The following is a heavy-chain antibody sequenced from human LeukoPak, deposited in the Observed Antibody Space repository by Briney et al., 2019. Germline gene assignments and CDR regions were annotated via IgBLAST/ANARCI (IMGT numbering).Heavy chain of an antibody. J-gene: IGHJ4*02. CDR2: LFYGENS. D-gene: IGHD6-25*01. CDR3: ARQLPTAAADTRGYFDY. V-gene: IGHV4-39*01. Sequence: SETLSLTCTVSGVSISTISSSTYYWGWIRQAPGKGLEWIGSLFYGENSHYNPSLKSRATLSVDTSNNQFSLKLTSVTAADAAVYFCARQLPTAAADTRGYFDYWGQGTVVTVSS. CDR1: GVSISTISSSTYY.